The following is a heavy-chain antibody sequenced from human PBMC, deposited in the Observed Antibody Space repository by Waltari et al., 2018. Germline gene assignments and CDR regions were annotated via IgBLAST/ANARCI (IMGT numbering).Heavy chain of an antibody. V-gene: IGHV4-38-2*02. CDR2: IYHSGST. D-gene: IGHD2-2*01. CDR1: GYSISSGYY. Sequence: QVQLQESGPGLVKPSETLSLTCTVSGYSISSGYYWGWIRQPPGKGLEWIGSIYHSGSTYYNPSLKSRVTISVDTSKNQFSLKLSSVTAADTAVYYCASSSSQPGGFDYWGQGTLDTVSS. CDR3: ASSSSQPGGFDY. J-gene: IGHJ4*02.